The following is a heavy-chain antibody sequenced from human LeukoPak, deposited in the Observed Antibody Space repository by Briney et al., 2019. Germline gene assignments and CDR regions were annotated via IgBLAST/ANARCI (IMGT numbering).Heavy chain of an antibody. CDR3: ATPEMATITARFDY. Sequence: ASVKVSCNVSGYTLTELSMHWVRQAPGKGLEWMGGFDPEDGETIYAQKFQGRVTMTEDTSTDTAYMELSSLRSEDTAVYYCATPEMATITARFDYWGQGTLVTVSS. D-gene: IGHD5-24*01. CDR1: GYTLTELS. CDR2: FDPEDGET. V-gene: IGHV1-24*01. J-gene: IGHJ4*02.